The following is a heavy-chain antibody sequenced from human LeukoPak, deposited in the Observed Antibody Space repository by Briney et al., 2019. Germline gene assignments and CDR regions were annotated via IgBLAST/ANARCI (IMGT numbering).Heavy chain of an antibody. V-gene: IGHV1-18*01. D-gene: IGHD3-22*01. CDR3: ARVRYYYDSSGYYWGLSFDY. CDR2: ISAYNGNT. CDR1: GYTFTSYG. J-gene: IGHJ4*02. Sequence: ASVKVSCKASGYTFTSYGISWVRQAPGQGLEWMGWISAYNGNTNYAQKLQGRVTMTTDTSTSTAYMELRSLRSDDTAVYYCARVRYYYDSSGYYWGLSFDYWGQGTLVTVSS.